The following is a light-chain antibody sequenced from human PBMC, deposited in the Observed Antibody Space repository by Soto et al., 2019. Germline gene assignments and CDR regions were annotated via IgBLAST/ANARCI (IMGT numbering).Light chain of an antibody. J-gene: IGKJ1*01. CDR1: QGISSY. CDR2: AAS. Sequence: AIPITRSPSSLSASTGDRVTITCRASQGISSYLAWYQQKPGKVPKLLIYAASTLQSGVPSRFSGSGSGTDCTLTISSLQPEDVATYYCQQSYSTPRALGQGTKVDIK. CDR3: QQSYSTPRA. V-gene: IGKV1-8*01.